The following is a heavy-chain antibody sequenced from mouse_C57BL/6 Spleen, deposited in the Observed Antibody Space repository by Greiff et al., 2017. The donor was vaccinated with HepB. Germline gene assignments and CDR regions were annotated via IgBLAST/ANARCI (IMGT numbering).Heavy chain of an antibody. J-gene: IGHJ4*01. Sequence: DVKLVASGGGLVKPGGSLKLSCAASGFTFSDYGMHWVRQAPEKGLEWVAYISSGSSTIYYADTVKGRFTISRDNAKNTLFLQMTSLRSEDTAMYYCARRSYDAMDYWGQGTSVTVSS. V-gene: IGHV5-17*01. CDR2: ISSGSSTI. D-gene: IGHD6-1*01. CDR3: ARRSYDAMDY. CDR1: GFTFSDYG.